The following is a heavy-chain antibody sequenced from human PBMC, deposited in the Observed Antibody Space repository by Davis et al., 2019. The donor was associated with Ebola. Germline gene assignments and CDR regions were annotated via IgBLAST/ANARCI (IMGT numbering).Heavy chain of an antibody. D-gene: IGHD3-10*01. Sequence: GESLKISCAASGFTFSDYYMSWIRQAPGKGLEWVSYISNSGSTIHYADSVKGRFTISRDNAKNSLYLHMNSLRAEDTAVYYCARDDYYGSDYWGQGTLVTVSS. V-gene: IGHV3-11*04. CDR2: ISNSGSTI. CDR1: GFTFSDYY. CDR3: ARDDYYGSDY. J-gene: IGHJ4*02.